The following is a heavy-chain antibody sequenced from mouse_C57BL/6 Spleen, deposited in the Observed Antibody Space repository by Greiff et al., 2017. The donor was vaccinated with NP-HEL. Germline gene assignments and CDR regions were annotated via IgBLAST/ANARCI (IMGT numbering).Heavy chain of an antibody. CDR1: GFTFSDYY. V-gene: IGHV5-16*01. D-gene: IGHD2-1*01. CDR3: ARGGPYCNYYYAMDY. Sequence: EVMLVESEGGLVQPGSSMKLSCTASGFTFSDYYMAWVRQVPEKGLEWVANINYDGSSIYYLDSLKSRFIISRDNAKNILDLQMSSLKSEDTATYYCARGGPYCNYYYAMDYWGQGTSVTVSS. J-gene: IGHJ4*01. CDR2: INYDGSSI.